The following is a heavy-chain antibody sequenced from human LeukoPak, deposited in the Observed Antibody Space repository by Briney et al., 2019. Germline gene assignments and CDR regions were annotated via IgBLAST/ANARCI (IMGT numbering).Heavy chain of an antibody. D-gene: IGHD4-17*01. J-gene: IGHJ4*02. CDR2: IKSKANGGTT. CDR3: TTILFDYRDYFDY. Sequence: PGGSPRLSCAASGFTFNNAWMSWVRQAPGKGLEWVGRIKSKANGGTTDYAAPVKDRFTISRDDSKNTLYLQMNSLKAEDTAVYYCTTILFDYRDYFDYWGQGTLVTVSS. CDR1: GFTFNNAW. V-gene: IGHV3-15*01.